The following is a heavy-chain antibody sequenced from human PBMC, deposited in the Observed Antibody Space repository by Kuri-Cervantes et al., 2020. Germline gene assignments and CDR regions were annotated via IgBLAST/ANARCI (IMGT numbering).Heavy chain of an antibody. CDR2: IYYSGST. Sequence: SETLSLTCTVSGGSISSSSYYWGWIRQPPGKGLEWIGSIYYSGSTYYNPSLKSRVTISVDTSKNQFSLKLSSVTAADTAVYYCAGYSSSWYGLPDGMDVWGQGTTVTVSS. J-gene: IGHJ6*02. V-gene: IGHV4-39*01. CDR3: AGYSSSWYGLPDGMDV. D-gene: IGHD6-13*01. CDR1: GGSISSSSYY.